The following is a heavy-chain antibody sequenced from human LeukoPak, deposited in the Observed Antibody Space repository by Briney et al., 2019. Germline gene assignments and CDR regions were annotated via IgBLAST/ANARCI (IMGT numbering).Heavy chain of an antibody. CDR3: ARDQSYYDFWSGYPTGDY. Sequence: GGSLRLSCAASGFTFSSYWMSWVRQAPGKGLEWVASVKQDVGEKYYVDSVKGRFTISRDNAKNSLSLHMNSLRVEDTAVYYCARDQSYYDFWSGYPTGDYWGQGTLVTVSS. CDR1: GFTFSSYW. V-gene: IGHV3-7*01. J-gene: IGHJ4*02. CDR2: VKQDVGEK. D-gene: IGHD3-3*01.